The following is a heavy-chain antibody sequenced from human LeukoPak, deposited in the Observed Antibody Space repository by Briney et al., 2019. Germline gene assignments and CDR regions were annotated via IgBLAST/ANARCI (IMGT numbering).Heavy chain of an antibody. D-gene: IGHD6-13*01. CDR3: ARDGEGVAAAGTFDQ. J-gene: IGHJ4*02. V-gene: IGHV4-59*01. CDR1: GGSISSYY. CDR2: IYNSGST. Sequence: KPSETLSLTCTVSGGSISSYYWGWIRQPPGKGLEWIGYIYNSGSTNYNPSLRSRVTVSVDTSKNQFSLKLSSVTAADTAVYYCARDGEGVAAAGTFDQWGQGTLVTVSS.